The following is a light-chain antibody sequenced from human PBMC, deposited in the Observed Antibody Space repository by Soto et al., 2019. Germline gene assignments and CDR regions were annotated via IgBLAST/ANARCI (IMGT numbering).Light chain of an antibody. CDR1: QSVSSSY. Sequence: ETVLTQSPGTLSLSPGERATLSCRASQSVSSSYLAWYQQKPGQAPRLLIYGASSRATGIPDRFSGSGSGTDFTLTISRLEPEDFAVYYCQQYGTSPPSWTFGQGIKVEIK. J-gene: IGKJ1*01. CDR3: QQYGTSPPSWT. V-gene: IGKV3-20*01. CDR2: GAS.